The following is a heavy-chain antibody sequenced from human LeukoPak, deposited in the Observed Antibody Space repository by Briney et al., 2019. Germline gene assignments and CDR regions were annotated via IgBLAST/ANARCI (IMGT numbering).Heavy chain of an antibody. Sequence: GGSLRLSCVASGFTFSSYAMSWVRQAPGKGLEWVASINHNGNVNYYVDSVKGRFTISRDNAKNSLYLQMSNLRAEDTAVYFCARGGGLDVWGQGATVTVSS. V-gene: IGHV3-7*03. J-gene: IGHJ6*02. CDR3: ARGGGLDV. D-gene: IGHD3-16*01. CDR2: INHNGNVN. CDR1: GFTFSSYA.